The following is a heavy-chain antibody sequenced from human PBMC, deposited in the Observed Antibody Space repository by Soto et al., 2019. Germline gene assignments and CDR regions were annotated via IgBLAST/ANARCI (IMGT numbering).Heavy chain of an antibody. D-gene: IGHD3-10*01. Sequence: ASVKFSCKASGYTFTSYDINWVRQATGQGLEWMGWMNPNSGNTGYAQKFQGRVTMTRNTSISTAYMELSSLRSEDTAVYYCARFLLWFGELSMDVWGKGTTVTVSS. V-gene: IGHV1-8*01. J-gene: IGHJ6*04. CDR3: ARFLLWFGELSMDV. CDR1: GYTFTSYD. CDR2: MNPNSGNT.